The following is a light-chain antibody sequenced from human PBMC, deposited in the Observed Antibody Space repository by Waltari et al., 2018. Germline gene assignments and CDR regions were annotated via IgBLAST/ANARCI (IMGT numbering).Light chain of an antibody. CDR3: SSQSSNNVVL. CDR2: DVS. V-gene: IGLV2-14*03. Sequence: QSALPQPASVSGSPGQSITIPRPGISSDVGSYNYVPWYQAHPGQGPKVIIYDVSDRPSGVSARFSGSKSGNTASLTISGLQAEDEADYYCSSQSSNNVVLFGGGTKVTVL. J-gene: IGLJ3*02. CDR1: SSDVGSYNY.